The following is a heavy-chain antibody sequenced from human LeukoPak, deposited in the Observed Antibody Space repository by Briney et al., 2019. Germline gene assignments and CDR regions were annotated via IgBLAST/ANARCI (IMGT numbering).Heavy chain of an antibody. J-gene: IGHJ5*02. CDR1: GFTFSSYG. V-gene: IGHV3-30*02. CDR3: AKDLTATTFSEYNWFDP. D-gene: IGHD2/OR15-2a*01. CDR2: IRYDGSNK. Sequence: GGSLRLSCAASGFTFSSYGMHWVRQAPGKGLEWVAFIRYDGSNKYYADSVKGRFTISRDNSKNTLYLQKNSLRAEDTAVYYCAKDLTATTFSEYNWFDPWGQGTLVTVSS.